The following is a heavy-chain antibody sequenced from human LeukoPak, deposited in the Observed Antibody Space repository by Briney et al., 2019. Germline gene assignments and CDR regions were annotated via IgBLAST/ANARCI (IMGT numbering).Heavy chain of an antibody. J-gene: IGHJ6*02. D-gene: IGHD2-15*01. Sequence: PSETLSLTCTVSGGSISSYYWSWIRQPAGEGLDWIGRIYTSGSTNYNPSLKSRVTMSVDTSKNQFSLKLSSVTAADTAVYYCARGYVMVVAATYYYYYGMDVWGQGTTVTVSS. V-gene: IGHV4-4*07. CDR2: IYTSGST. CDR1: GGSISSYY. CDR3: ARGYVMVVAATYYYYYGMDV.